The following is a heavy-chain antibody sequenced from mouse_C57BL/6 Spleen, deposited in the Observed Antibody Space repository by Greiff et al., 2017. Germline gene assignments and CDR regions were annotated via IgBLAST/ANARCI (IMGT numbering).Heavy chain of an antibody. CDR3: ARSYGSSYHYAMDY. CDR2: IDPSDSYT. Sequence: QVQLQQPGAELVMPGASVKLSCKASGYTFTSYWMHWVKQRPGQGLEWIGEIDPSDSYTNYNQKFKGKSTLTVDKSSSTAYMQLSGLTSEDSAVYYCARSYGSSYHYAMDYWGQGTSVTVSS. CDR1: GYTFTSYW. D-gene: IGHD1-1*01. J-gene: IGHJ4*01. V-gene: IGHV1-69*01.